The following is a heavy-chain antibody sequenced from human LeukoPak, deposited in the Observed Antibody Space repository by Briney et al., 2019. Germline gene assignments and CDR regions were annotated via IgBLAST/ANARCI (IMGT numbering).Heavy chain of an antibody. D-gene: IGHD1-1*01. Sequence: GASVTVSCKASGYTFTSYGISWVRQAPGQGLEWMGWISAYNGNTNYAQKLQGRVTMTTDTSTSTAYMELRSLRSDDTAVYYCARSLAPGHWKDFDYWGQGTLVTVSS. J-gene: IGHJ4*02. CDR3: ARSLAPGHWKDFDY. CDR1: GYTFTSYG. CDR2: ISAYNGNT. V-gene: IGHV1-18*01.